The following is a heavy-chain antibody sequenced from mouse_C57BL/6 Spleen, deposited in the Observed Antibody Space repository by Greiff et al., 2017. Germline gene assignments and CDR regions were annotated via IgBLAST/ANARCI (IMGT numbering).Heavy chain of an antibody. Sequence: EVQLQQSGPELVKPGASVKISCKASGYTFTDYYMNWVQQSPGTSLEWIGDIHPNNGGTSYNPKFKGKATFTLYKSSSTAYMELSSLTSEDSSVYYCAREEGDYGGQGTSGTVS. CDR3: AREEGDY. V-gene: IGHV1-26*01. CDR2: IHPNNGGT. J-gene: IGHJ4*01. CDR1: GYTFTDYY.